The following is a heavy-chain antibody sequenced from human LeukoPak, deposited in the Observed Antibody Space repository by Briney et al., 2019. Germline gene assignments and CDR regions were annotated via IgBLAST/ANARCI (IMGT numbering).Heavy chain of an antibody. J-gene: IGHJ1*01. V-gene: IGHV4-4*07. CDR1: GGSISSYY. CDR3: ARDDHGDSGGLEYFQH. Sequence: SETLSLTCTVSGGSISSYYWSWIRQPAGKGLEWIGRIYTSGSTNYHPSLKSRVTMSVDTSKNQSSLKLSSVTAADTAVYYCARDDHGDSGGLEYFQHWGQGTLVTVSS. CDR2: IYTSGST. D-gene: IGHD4-17*01.